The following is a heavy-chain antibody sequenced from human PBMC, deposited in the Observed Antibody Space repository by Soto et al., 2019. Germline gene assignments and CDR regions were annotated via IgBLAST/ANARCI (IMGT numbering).Heavy chain of an antibody. CDR3: ARNGSPCDFWSGYYNAFHYYYYYYMDV. CDR1: GYTFTSYD. D-gene: IGHD3-3*01. J-gene: IGHJ6*03. V-gene: IGHV1-8*01. CDR2: MNPNSGNT. Sequence: ASVKVSCKASGYTFTSYDINWVRQATGQGLEWMGWMNPNSGNTGYAQKFQGRVTMTRNTSISTAYMELSSLRSEDTAVYYCARNGSPCDFWSGYYNAFHYYYYYYMDVWGKGTTVTVSS.